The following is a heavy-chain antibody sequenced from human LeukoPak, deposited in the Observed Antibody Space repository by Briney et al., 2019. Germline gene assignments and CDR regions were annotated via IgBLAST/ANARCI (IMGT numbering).Heavy chain of an antibody. D-gene: IGHD2-21*01. J-gene: IGHJ4*02. CDR3: ARGIWSARTVDYYLDY. Sequence: GASVKVSCKASGYTFSNYAIHWVRQAPRQRLEWMGWINAGNGNTKYSQNFQGRVTITRDSSATTTYMDLSSLRSEDTAVYFCARGIWSARTVDYYLDYWGQGTLVTVSS. CDR2: INAGNGNT. V-gene: IGHV1-3*01. CDR1: GYTFSNYA.